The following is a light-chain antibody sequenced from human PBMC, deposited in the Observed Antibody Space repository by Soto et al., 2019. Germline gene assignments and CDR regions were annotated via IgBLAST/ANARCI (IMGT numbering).Light chain of an antibody. CDR1: QTVGNIY. J-gene: IGKJ3*01. CDR2: GTS. CDR3: QQYGTIPFT. Sequence: EIVLTQSPGTLSLSPGERATLSCRASQTVGNIYLGWYQQKPGQSPRLLISGTSNRATGIPDRFSGSGSGTDFTLTISRLAPEDFAVYYCQQYGTIPFTFDPGTKVDI. V-gene: IGKV3-20*01.